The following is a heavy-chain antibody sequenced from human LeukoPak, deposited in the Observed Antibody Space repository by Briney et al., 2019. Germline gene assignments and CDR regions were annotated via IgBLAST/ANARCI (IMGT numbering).Heavy chain of an antibody. J-gene: IGHJ4*02. Sequence: GRSLRLSCAASGFTFSSYGMHWVRQAPGKGLEWVAVIWCDGSNKYYADSVKGRFTISRDNSKNTLYLQMNSLRAEDTAVYYCARFRGIYYFFDYWGQGTLVTVSS. D-gene: IGHD1-26*01. V-gene: IGHV3-33*01. CDR1: GFTFSSYG. CDR3: ARFRGIYYFFDY. CDR2: IWCDGSNK.